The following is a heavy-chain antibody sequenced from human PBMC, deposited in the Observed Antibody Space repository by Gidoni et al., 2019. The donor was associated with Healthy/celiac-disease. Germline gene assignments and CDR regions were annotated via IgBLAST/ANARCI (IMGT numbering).Heavy chain of an antibody. CDR3: ARPLLNHRSGGMDV. J-gene: IGHJ6*02. Sequence: EVQLVASGGGLVQPGGSLRLSCAASGFTASSNYMSWVRHAPGTGLEWVSVIYSGGSTYYADSVKGRFTNSRDNSKNTLYLQMNSLRAEDTAVYYSARPLLNHRSGGMDVWGQGTTVTVSS. D-gene: IGHD3-10*01. V-gene: IGHV3-66*04. CDR2: IYSGGST. CDR1: GFTASSNY.